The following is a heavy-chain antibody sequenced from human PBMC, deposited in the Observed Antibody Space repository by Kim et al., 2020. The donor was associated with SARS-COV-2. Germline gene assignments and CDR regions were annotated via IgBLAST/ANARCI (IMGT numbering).Heavy chain of an antibody. CDR3: ARQGREGYVDY. V-gene: IGHV4-59*08. J-gene: IGHJ4*02. CDR1: GGSISSYY. D-gene: IGHD2-15*01. Sequence: SETLSLTCTVSGGSISSYYWSWIRQPPGKGLEWIGYIYYSGSTNYNPSLKSRVTISVDTSKNQFSLKLSSVTAADTAVYYCARQGREGYVDYWGQGTLVTVSS. CDR2: IYYSGST.